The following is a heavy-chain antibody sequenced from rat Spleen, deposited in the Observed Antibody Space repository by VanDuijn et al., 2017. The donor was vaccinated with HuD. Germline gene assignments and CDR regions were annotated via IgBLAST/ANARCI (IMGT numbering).Heavy chain of an antibody. Sequence: QVQLMESGPGLVEPSQTLSLTCTVAGFSLTSYNVHWVRQPPGKGLEWMGRMNYNGDTYYNSALKSRLRISRDTSKSQVFLKMNSLQTEDTAIYYCTRALYNSYCFDNWGQGVMVMVSS. D-gene: IGHD1-2*01. J-gene: IGHJ2*01. CDR2: MNYNGDT. CDR1: GFSLTSYN. CDR3: TRALYNSYCFDN. V-gene: IGHV2-63*01.